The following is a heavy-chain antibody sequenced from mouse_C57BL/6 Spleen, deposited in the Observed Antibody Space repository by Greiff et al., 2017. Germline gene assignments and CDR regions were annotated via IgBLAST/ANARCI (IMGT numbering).Heavy chain of an antibody. CDR1: GFTFSDYY. Sequence: EVKLMESEGGLVQPGSSMKLSCTASGFTFSDYYMAWVRQVPEKGLEWVANINYDGSSTYYLDSLKSRFIISRDNAKNILYLQMSSLKSEDTATYYCARGPVVATEYFDVWGTGTTVTVSS. CDR3: ARGPVVATEYFDV. D-gene: IGHD1-1*01. CDR2: INYDGSST. J-gene: IGHJ1*03. V-gene: IGHV5-16*01.